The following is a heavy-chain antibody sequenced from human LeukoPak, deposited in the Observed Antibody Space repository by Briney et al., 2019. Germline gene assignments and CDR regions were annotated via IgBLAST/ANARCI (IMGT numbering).Heavy chain of an antibody. CDR3: ARGRSYGFEFDS. J-gene: IGHJ4*02. Sequence: PSETLSLTCAVSGVSINTCCYYWTWIRQPPGKGLEWIVYKYYSGSTRYNSSLRSRLTISLDSSKNQFSLRLTSVTAADTAVYYCARGRSYGFEFDSWGAGTLVIVSS. V-gene: IGHV4-61*01. CDR2: KYYSGST. CDR1: GVSINTCCYY. D-gene: IGHD5-18*01.